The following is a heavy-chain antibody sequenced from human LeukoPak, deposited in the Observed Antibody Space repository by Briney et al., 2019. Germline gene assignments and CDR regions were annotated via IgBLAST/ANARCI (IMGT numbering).Heavy chain of an antibody. CDR1: GYMFRSYW. V-gene: IGHV5-10-1*01. J-gene: IGHJ4*02. Sequence: GESLKISCNGSGYMFRSYWISWVRQMPGNGMVRGGGVDPIDSNTNYGPAFQGHVTISPDKSKNTVYLQWSSLKASDTAMYFCAKGAAAWGCDYWGRGTLVTGSS. CDR2: VDPIDSNT. CDR3: AKGAAAWGCDY. D-gene: IGHD6-25*01.